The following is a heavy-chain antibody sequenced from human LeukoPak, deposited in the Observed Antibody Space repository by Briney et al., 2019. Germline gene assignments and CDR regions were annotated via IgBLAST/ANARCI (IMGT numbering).Heavy chain of an antibody. V-gene: IGHV3-74*01. CDR3: ARGGYSSSAVEDWFDP. CDR1: GFTFSSYW. Sequence: GGSLRLSCAASGFTFSSYWTHWVRQAPGKGLVWVSRINSDGSSTSYADSVKGRFTISRDNAKNTLYLQMNSLRAEDTAVYYCARGGYSSSAVEDWFDPWGQGTLVTVSS. D-gene: IGHD6-13*01. CDR2: INSDGSST. J-gene: IGHJ5*02.